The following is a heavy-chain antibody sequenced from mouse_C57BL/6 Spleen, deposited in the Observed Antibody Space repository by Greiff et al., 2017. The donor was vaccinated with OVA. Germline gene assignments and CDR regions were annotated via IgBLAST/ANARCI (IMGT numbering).Heavy chain of an antibody. CDR3: AKTMITTGFAY. Sequence: VKLVESGPGLVAPSQSLSITCTVSGFSLTSYGVSWVRQPPGKGLEWLGVIWGDGGTNYHSALISRLSISKDNSKGQVFLKLNSMQTDDAATYYCAKTMITTGFAYWGQGTLVTVSA. V-gene: IGHV2-3*01. D-gene: IGHD2-4*01. CDR2: IWGDGGT. J-gene: IGHJ3*01. CDR1: GFSLTSYG.